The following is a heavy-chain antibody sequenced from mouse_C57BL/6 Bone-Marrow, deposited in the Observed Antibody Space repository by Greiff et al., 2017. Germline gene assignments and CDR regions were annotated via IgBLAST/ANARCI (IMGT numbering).Heavy chain of an antibody. D-gene: IGHD1-2*01. J-gene: IGHJ2*01. V-gene: IGHV1-81*01. CDR3: ARWGGCGGFGF. CDR2: IYPRRGNT. CDR1: GYTFTSYG. Sequence: VQLQQSGAELVRPGASVKLSCKASGYTFTSYGISWVKQRTGQGLEWIGVIYPRRGNTYYNEKFKGKATLTADKSSSTAYMQLSSLTSEDSAVYCCARWGGCGGFGFWGRGTTLIVS.